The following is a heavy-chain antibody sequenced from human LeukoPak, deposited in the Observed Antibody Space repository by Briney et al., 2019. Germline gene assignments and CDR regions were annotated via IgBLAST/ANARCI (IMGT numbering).Heavy chain of an antibody. CDR3: ARQAMGGSYVWYFDL. V-gene: IGHV5-51*01. CDR1: GYSFTSYW. Sequence: PGESLKISCKGSGYSFTSYWIGWVRQMPGKGLEWMGIIYPGDSDTRYSPSFQGQVTISADKSISTAYLQWSSLKASDTAMYYCARQAMGGSYVWYFDLWGRGTLVTVSS. J-gene: IGHJ2*01. D-gene: IGHD1-26*01. CDR2: IYPGDSDT.